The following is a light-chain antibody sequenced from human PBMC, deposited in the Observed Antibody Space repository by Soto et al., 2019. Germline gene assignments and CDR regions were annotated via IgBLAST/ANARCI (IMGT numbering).Light chain of an antibody. CDR3: QQYNSYSPWT. CDR2: DAS. J-gene: IGKJ1*01. CDR1: QNINNY. V-gene: IGKV1-33*01. Sequence: DIQMTQSPSSLSASVGDRVTITCQASQNINNYLNWYQQKPGRAPKLLIYDASNLEAGVPSRFRGSGSGTDFTFTISRLQPEDFATYYCQQYNSYSPWTFGQGTKVDIK.